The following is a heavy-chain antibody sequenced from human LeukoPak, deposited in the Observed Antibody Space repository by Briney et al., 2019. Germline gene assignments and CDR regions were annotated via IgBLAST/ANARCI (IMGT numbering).Heavy chain of an antibody. CDR2: INHSGST. CDR1: GGSFSGYY. J-gene: IGHJ4*02. D-gene: IGHD5-24*01. Sequence: SETLSLTCAVYGGSFSGYYRSWIRQPPGKGLEWIGEINHSGSTNYIPSLKSRVTISVDTSKNQFSLKLSSVTAADTAVYYCARGVDGYNYHFDYWGQGTLVTVSS. V-gene: IGHV4-34*01. CDR3: ARGVDGYNYHFDY.